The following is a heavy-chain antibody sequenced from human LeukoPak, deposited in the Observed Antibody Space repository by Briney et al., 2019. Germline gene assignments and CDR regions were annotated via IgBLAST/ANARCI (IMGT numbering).Heavy chain of an antibody. CDR1: GGSISSGGYY. Sequence: SQTLSLTCTVSGGSISSGGYYWSWIRQHPGTGLEWIGYIYYSGSTYYNPSLKSRVTISVDTSKNQFSLKLSSVTAADTAVYYCATLSYRRTYFDYWGQETLVTVSS. CDR3: ATLSYRRTYFDY. CDR2: IYYSGST. V-gene: IGHV4-31*03. J-gene: IGHJ4*02. D-gene: IGHD5-18*01.